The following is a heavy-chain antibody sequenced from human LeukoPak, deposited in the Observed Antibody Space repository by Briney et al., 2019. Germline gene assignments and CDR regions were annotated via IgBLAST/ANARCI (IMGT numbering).Heavy chain of an antibody. J-gene: IGHJ5*02. Sequence: ASVKLSDTASGYTFTPYYMHWVRQAARHGLGGWGWFNPNSGGTNYAQKCQGRVTMSRDTSISTAYIELSRLRSDDTAVYYCARAGYSSSWYTDWFDPWGQGTLVTVSS. CDR1: GYTFTPYY. CDR3: ARAGYSSSWYTDWFDP. D-gene: IGHD6-13*01. CDR2: FNPNSGGT. V-gene: IGHV1-2*02.